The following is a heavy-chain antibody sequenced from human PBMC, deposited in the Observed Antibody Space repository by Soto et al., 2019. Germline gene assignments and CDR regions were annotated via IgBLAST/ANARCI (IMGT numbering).Heavy chain of an antibody. V-gene: IGHV3-33*01. Sequence: QVQLVESGGGVVQPGRSLRLSCVASGFTFSSYGMHWVRQAPGKGLEWVSVIWYDGSNKYYADSVKGRFTISRDNSKNTLYLQMNSLRAEDTAVYYCAREGGEILTGWLAFDMWGQGTMVTVSS. D-gene: IGHD3-9*01. CDR3: AREGGEILTGWLAFDM. CDR1: GFTFSSYG. J-gene: IGHJ3*02. CDR2: IWYDGSNK.